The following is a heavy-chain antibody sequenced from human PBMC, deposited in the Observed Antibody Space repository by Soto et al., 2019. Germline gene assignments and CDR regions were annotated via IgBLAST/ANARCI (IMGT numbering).Heavy chain of an antibody. Sequence: SVKVSCKASGGTFSSYAISWVRQAPGQGLEWMGGIIPIFGTANYAQKFQGRVTITADESTSTAYMELSSLRSEDTAVYYCARALEMATITFDYWGQGTLVTVSS. V-gene: IGHV1-69*13. CDR2: IIPIFGTA. J-gene: IGHJ4*02. D-gene: IGHD5-12*01. CDR3: ARALEMATITFDY. CDR1: GGTFSSYA.